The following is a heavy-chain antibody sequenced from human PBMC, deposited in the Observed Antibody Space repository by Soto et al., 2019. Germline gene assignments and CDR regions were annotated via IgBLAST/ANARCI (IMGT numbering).Heavy chain of an antibody. D-gene: IGHD3-10*01. V-gene: IGHV3-30-3*01. CDR3: ASQGLRGLGLFLHY. Sequence: QVQLVESGGGVVQPGRSVRLSCAASGFTFSSYAMHWVRQAPGKGLEWVAIISYDGSNKYYADSVKGRFTISRDNSKNTLYLQMNSLSPEDTAVYFCASQGLRGLGLFLHYWGQGTLVTVSS. CDR1: GFTFSSYA. J-gene: IGHJ4*02. CDR2: ISYDGSNK.